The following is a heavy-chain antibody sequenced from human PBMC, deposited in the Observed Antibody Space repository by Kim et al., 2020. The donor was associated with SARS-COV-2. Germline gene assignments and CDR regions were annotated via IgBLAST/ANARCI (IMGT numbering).Heavy chain of an antibody. CDR2: ISYDGSNK. CDR1: GFTFSSYG. J-gene: IGHJ4*02. V-gene: IGHV3-30*18. CDR3: AKDRRYSGYLDY. D-gene: IGHD5-12*01. Sequence: GGSLRLSCAASGFTFSSYGMHWVRQAPGKGLEWVAVISYDGSNKYYAVSVKGRFTISRDNSKNTLYLQMNSLRAEDTAVYYCAKDRRYSGYLDYWGQGTLVTVSS.